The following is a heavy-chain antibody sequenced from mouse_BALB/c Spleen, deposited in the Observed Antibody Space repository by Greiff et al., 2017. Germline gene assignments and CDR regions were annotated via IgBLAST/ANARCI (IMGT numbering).Heavy chain of an antibody. CDR3: ARSPYGNYGFAY. Sequence: EVKVVESGGGLVQPGGSRKLSCAASGFTFSSFGMHWVRQAPEKGLEWVAYISSGSSTIYYADTVKGRFTISRDNPKNTLFLQMTSLRSEDTAMYYCARSPYGNYGFAYWGQGTLVTVSA. J-gene: IGHJ3*01. V-gene: IGHV5-17*02. CDR2: ISSGSSTI. D-gene: IGHD2-1*01. CDR1: GFTFSSFG.